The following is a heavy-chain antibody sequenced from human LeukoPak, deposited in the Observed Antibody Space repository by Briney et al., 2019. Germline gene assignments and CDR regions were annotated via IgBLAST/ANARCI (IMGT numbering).Heavy chain of an antibody. CDR3: ATLDSSGFGYYFDY. Sequence: ASVKVSCKASGYTFTSYYMHWVRQAPGKGLEWMGGFDPEDGETIYAQKFQGRVTMTEDTSTDTAYMEPSSLRSEDTAVYYCATLDSSGFGYYFDYWGQGTLVTVSS. CDR1: GYTFTSYY. J-gene: IGHJ4*02. V-gene: IGHV1-24*01. CDR2: FDPEDGET. D-gene: IGHD3-22*01.